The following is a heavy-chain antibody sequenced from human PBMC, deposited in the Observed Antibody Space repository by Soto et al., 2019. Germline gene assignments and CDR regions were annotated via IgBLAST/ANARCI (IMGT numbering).Heavy chain of an antibody. J-gene: IGHJ4*02. D-gene: IGHD6-13*01. Sequence: QVQLVQSGAEVKKPGASVKVSCKASGYTFTSYGISWVRQAPGQGLEWMGWISAYNGNTNYAQKLQGRVTMTTDTSASTAYMELRSLRSDDTAVYYCARDNFSLQVAAAGTLDYWGQGTLVTVSS. CDR3: ARDNFSLQVAAAGTLDY. CDR2: ISAYNGNT. CDR1: GYTFTSYG. V-gene: IGHV1-18*01.